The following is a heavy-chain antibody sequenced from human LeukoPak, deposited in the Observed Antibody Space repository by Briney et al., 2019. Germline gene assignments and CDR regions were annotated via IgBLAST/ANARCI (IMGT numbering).Heavy chain of an antibody. Sequence: ASVKVSCKASGYTFTSYYMHWVRQAPGQGLEWMGIINPSGGSTSYAQKFQGRVTMTRDTSTSTVYMELSSLRSEDTAVYYCARELLDCGGYCYGPDYWGQGTLVTVSS. V-gene: IGHV1-46*01. D-gene: IGHD2-21*02. CDR2: INPSGGST. CDR3: ARELLDCGGYCYGPDY. J-gene: IGHJ4*02. CDR1: GYTFTSYY.